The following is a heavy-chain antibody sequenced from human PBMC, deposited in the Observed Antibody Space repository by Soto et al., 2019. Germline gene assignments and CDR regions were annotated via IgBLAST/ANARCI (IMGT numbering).Heavy chain of an antibody. V-gene: IGHV4-30-4*01. Sequence: SETLSLTCTVSGGSISSGDYYWSWIRQPPGKGLEWIGYIYYSGSTYYNPSLKSRVTISVDTSKNQFSLKLSSVTAADTAVYYCARVGRTTVVTSFDYWGQGTLVTVSS. D-gene: IGHD4-17*01. CDR3: ARVGRTTVVTSFDY. CDR2: IYYSGST. CDR1: GGSISSGDYY. J-gene: IGHJ4*02.